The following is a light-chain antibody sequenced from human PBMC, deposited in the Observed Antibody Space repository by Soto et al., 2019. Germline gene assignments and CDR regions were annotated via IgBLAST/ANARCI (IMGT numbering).Light chain of an antibody. Sequence: EIVITQSPATLSVSLVEGATLSCRASQSVSSNLAWYQQKPGQAPRLLIYGASTRATGIPARFSGSGSGTEFTLTISSLQSGDFAVYYCQQYNNWPPITVGQGTRLEIK. CDR2: GAS. CDR1: QSVSSN. CDR3: QQYNNWPPIT. J-gene: IGKJ5*01. V-gene: IGKV3-15*01.